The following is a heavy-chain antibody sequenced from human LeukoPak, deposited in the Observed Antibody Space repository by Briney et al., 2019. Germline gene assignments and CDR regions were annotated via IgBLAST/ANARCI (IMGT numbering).Heavy chain of an antibody. D-gene: IGHD4-17*01. V-gene: IGHV1-69*01. CDR3: ARVNWDTVTTQREGVDY. CDR1: GGTFSSYA. Sequence: ASVKVSCKASGGTFSSYAISWVRQAPGQGLEWMGGIIPIFGTANYAQKFQGRVTITADESTSTAYMELSSLRSEDTAVYYCARVNWDTVTTQREGVDYWGQGTLVTVSS. J-gene: IGHJ4*02. CDR2: IIPIFGTA.